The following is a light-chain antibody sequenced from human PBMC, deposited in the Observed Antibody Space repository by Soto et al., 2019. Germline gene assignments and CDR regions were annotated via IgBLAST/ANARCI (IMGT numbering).Light chain of an antibody. CDR3: QQSYSTPQLT. V-gene: IGKV1-39*01. Sequence: DIQMTQSPSSLSASVGDRVTITCRASQSISSYLNWYQQKPGKAPKLLIYAASSLQSGVPSRFSGSGSGTDFTLNISSLQPEDFATYYCQQSYSTPQLTFGGGTKVEIK. J-gene: IGKJ4*01. CDR1: QSISSY. CDR2: AAS.